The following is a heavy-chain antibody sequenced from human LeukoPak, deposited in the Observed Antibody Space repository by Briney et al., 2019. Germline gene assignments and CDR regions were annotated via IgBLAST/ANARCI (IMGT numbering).Heavy chain of an antibody. Sequence: GGSLRLSCAASGFTFSSYWMHWVRQAPGKGLVWVSRINSDGSSTSYADSVKGRFTISRDNAKNTLYLQMNSLRAEDTAVYYCAREASGYYNDYWGQGTLVTVSS. D-gene: IGHD3-3*01. CDR1: GFTFSSYW. J-gene: IGHJ4*02. V-gene: IGHV3-74*01. CDR2: INSDGSST. CDR3: AREASGYYNDY.